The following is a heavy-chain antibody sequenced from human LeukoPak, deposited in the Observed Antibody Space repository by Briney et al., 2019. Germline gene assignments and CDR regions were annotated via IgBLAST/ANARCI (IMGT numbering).Heavy chain of an antibody. CDR2: IYYSGST. Sequence: SETLSLTCTVSGGSINSNNYYWGWIRQPPGKGLEWIGSIYYSGSTYYNPSLKSRVTISVDTSKNQFSLNLTSVTAADTAVYYCARVVPAAILVFFDYWGQGTLVTVSS. V-gene: IGHV4-39*07. CDR1: GGSINSNNYY. D-gene: IGHD2-2*02. CDR3: ARVVPAAILVFFDY. J-gene: IGHJ4*02.